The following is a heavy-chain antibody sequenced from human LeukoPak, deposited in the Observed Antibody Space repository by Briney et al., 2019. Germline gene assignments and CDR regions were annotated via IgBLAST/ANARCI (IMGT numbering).Heavy chain of an antibody. J-gene: IGHJ2*01. CDR3: ARQGSGSYYVSSRDWYFDL. V-gene: IGHV4-39*01. CDR2: IYYSGST. Sequence: SETLSLTCTVSGVSISSSSYYWGWIRQPPGKGLEWIGSIYYSGSTYYNPSLKSRVTISVDTSKNQFSLKLSSVTAEDTAVYYCARQGSGSYYVSSRDWYFDLWGRGTLVTVSS. D-gene: IGHD1-26*01. CDR1: GVSISSSSYY.